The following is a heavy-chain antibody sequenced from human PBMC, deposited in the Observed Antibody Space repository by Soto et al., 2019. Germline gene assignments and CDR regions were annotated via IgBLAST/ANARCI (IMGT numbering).Heavy chain of an antibody. J-gene: IGHJ3*02. V-gene: IGHV1-69*02. CDR2: IIPIVGIA. Sequence: QVQLVQSGAEVKKPGSSVKVSCQAAGGTFNTYSINWVRQAPGQGLEWMGRIIPIVGIAKYAQKFQGRVAITADKSTSTAYMRVVNSLRPEDTAMYYCARAMVVGATGAFDIWGQGTMVTVSS. CDR3: ARAMVVGATGAFDI. D-gene: IGHD2-15*01. CDR1: GGTFNTYS.